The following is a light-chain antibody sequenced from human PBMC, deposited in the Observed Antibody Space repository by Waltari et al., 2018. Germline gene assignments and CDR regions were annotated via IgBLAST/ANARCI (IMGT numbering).Light chain of an antibody. J-gene: IGKJ2*01. CDR3: MQVTQLPLVRYT. CDR2: AAS. V-gene: IGKV1-27*01. CDR1: QGISND. Sequence: DIQMTQSPSSLSASVGDRVTITCRASQGISNDLAWYQQKPGKVPKLLIYAASTLQSGVPSRFRGSGSGTDFTLTISRVEAEDVGVYFCMQVTQLPLVRYTFGQGTKLEIK.